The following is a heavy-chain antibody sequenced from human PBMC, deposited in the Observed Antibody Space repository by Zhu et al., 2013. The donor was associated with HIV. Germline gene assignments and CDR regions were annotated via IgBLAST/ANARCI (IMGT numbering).Heavy chain of an antibody. Sequence: QVQLVQSGAEVKKPGASVKVSCKASGYTFTSYGISWVRQAPGQGLEWMGWISAYNGNTNYAQKLQGRVTMTTDTSTSTAYMELRSLRSDDTAVYYCARDRKPGYSSGWGRVTLGVYYGMDVWGQGTTVTVSS. D-gene: IGHD6-19*01. CDR2: ISAYNGNT. V-gene: IGHV1-18*01. J-gene: IGHJ6*02. CDR1: GYTFTSYG. CDR3: ARDRKPGYSSGWGRVTLGVYYGMDV.